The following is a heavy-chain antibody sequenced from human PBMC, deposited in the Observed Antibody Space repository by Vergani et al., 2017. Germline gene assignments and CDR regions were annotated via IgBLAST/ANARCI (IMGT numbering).Heavy chain of an antibody. CDR3: ARAEYCSGGSCDLGY. J-gene: IGHJ4*02. V-gene: IGHV3-21*01. Sequence: EVQLVESGGGLVKPGGSLRLSCAASGFTFSSYSMNWVRQAPGKGLEWVSSISSSSSYIYYADSVKGRFTISRDNAKNSLYLQMNSLRAEDAAVYYCARAEYCSGGSCDLGYWGQGTLVTVSS. D-gene: IGHD2-15*01. CDR1: GFTFSSYS. CDR2: ISSSSSYI.